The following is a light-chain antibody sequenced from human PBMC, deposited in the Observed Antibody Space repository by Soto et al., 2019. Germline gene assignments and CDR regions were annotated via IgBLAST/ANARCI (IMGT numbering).Light chain of an antibody. Sequence: QSVLTQPASVSGSPGQSITISCTGTSSDVGGYNYVSWYQQHPGKAPKLMISEVSNRPSGVSNRFSGSKSGNTASLTISGLQAEDEAGYYCSSYTSSSTLVFGGGTKLTVL. CDR3: SSYTSSSTLV. V-gene: IGLV2-14*01. CDR2: EVS. J-gene: IGLJ2*01. CDR1: SSDVGGYNY.